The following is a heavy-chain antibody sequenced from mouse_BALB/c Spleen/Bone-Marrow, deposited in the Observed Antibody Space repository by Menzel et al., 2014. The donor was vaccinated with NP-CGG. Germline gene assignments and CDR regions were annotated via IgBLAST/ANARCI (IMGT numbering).Heavy chain of an antibody. J-gene: IGHJ4*01. Sequence: QVQLQQSGAELVRPGTSVKISCKASGYAFTNYWLGWVKQRPGHGLEWIGNIYPGGGHIYYNEKFKGKATLTADKSSNTAYMQLSSLTSEDSAVYFFARRDYDGSPYALDYWGQGTSVTVSS. CDR1: GYAFTNYW. V-gene: IGHV1-63*01. CDR3: ARRDYDGSPYALDY. CDR2: IYPGGGHI. D-gene: IGHD2-3*01.